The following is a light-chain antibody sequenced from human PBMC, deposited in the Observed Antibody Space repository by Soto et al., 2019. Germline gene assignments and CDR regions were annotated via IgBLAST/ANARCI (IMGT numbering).Light chain of an antibody. CDR2: AAS. Sequence: AIQMTQSPSSLSASVGDRVTITCRASQGIRSDVGWYQQKPGRAPEHLIYAASSLQSEVPSRFSGSGSGTDFTLTIGSLQPEDFATYYCLQDYTYPLTFGGGTKVEIK. J-gene: IGKJ4*01. CDR1: QGIRSD. V-gene: IGKV1-6*01. CDR3: LQDYTYPLT.